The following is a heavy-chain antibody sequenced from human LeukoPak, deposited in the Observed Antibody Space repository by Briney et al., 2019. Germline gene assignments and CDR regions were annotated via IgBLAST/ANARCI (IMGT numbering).Heavy chain of an antibody. D-gene: IGHD2-15*01. CDR3: ARLGMPYCSGGSCRALDV. V-gene: IGHV4-59*01. J-gene: IGHJ6*02. Sequence: SETLSLTCTVSGGSISSYYWSWIRQPPGRGLEWIGYIYYSGSTNYNPSLKSRVTISVDTSKNQFSLKLSSVTAADTAVYYCARLGMPYCSGGSCRALDVWGQGTTVTVSS. CDR1: GGSISSYY. CDR2: IYYSGST.